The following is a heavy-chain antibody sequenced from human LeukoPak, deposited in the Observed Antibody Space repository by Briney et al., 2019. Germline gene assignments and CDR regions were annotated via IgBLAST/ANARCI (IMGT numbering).Heavy chain of an antibody. CDR3: ARSPYYYYGMDV. CDR2: ISSGGNT. CDR1: GFTFSNYA. V-gene: IGHV3-23*01. Sequence: GGSLRLSCAASGFTFSNYAMSWGRQAPGKGLEWVSVISSGGNTYFADSVKGRFTISRDNSESTLYLQMNSLRAEDTAVYYCARSPYYYYGMDVWGQGTTVTVSS. J-gene: IGHJ6*02.